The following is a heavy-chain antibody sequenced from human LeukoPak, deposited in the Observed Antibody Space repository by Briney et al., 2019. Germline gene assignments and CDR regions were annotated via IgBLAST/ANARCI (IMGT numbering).Heavy chain of an antibody. V-gene: IGHV3-74*01. CDR3: ARGGNLYCSATSCYDFDY. D-gene: IGHD2-2*01. CDR2: INSDGSST. Sequence: SGGSLRLSCAASGFTFSSYWMHWVRQAPGKGLVWVSLINSDGSSTIYADSVKGRFTISRDNAKNSLYLQINSLRAEDTAVYYCARGGNLYCSATSCYDFDYWGQGTLVTVSS. J-gene: IGHJ4*02. CDR1: GFTFSSYW.